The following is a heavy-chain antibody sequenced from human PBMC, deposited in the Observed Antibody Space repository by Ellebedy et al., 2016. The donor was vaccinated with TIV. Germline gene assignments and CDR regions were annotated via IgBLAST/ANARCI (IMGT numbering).Heavy chain of an antibody. CDR1: GHTFSGHF. V-gene: IGHV1-2*02. CDR2: WLGWINPDSGGT. CDR3: ARENYDVLTGSSYGLDV. J-gene: IGHJ6*02. Sequence: ASVKVSCKASGHTFSGHFMHWVRQAPGQGLEWMGWLGWINPDSGGTDYAQKFQGRVTMTRDTSISPAFLELSRLRSDDTAVYYCARENYDVLTGSSYGLDVWGQGTTVTVSS. D-gene: IGHD3-9*01.